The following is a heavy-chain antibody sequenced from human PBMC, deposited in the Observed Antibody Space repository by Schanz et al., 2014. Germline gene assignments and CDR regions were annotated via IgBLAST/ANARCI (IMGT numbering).Heavy chain of an antibody. CDR3: AKGRFGELSAFDI. Sequence: EVQLLESGGGLVQPGGSLRLSCAASGFTFSSYAMSWVRQAPGKGLEWLSYISDSGTYTNYADSVKGRFTISRDNSKNTLYLQMNSLRAEDTAVYYCAKGRFGELSAFDIWGQGTMVTVSS. D-gene: IGHD3-10*01. V-gene: IGHV3-23*01. CDR2: ISDSGTYT. J-gene: IGHJ3*02. CDR1: GFTFSSYA.